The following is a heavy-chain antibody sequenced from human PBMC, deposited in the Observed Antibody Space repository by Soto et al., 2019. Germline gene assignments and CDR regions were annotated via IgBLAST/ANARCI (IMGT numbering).Heavy chain of an antibody. V-gene: IGHV4-30-4*01. J-gene: IGHJ4*02. CDR3: ARAAQTYYDFWSGYLGAAFDY. Sequence: SETLSLTCTVSGGSISSGDYYWSRIRQPPGKGLEWIGYIYYSGSTYYNPSLKSRVTISVDTSKNQFSLKLSSVTAADTAVYYCARAAQTYYDFWSGYLGAAFDYWGQGTLATVSS. D-gene: IGHD3-3*01. CDR1: GGSISSGDYY. CDR2: IYYSGST.